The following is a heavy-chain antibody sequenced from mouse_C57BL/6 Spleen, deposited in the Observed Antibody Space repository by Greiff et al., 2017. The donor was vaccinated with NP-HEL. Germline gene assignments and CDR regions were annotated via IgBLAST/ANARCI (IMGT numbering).Heavy chain of an antibody. CDR1: GYAFSSSW. CDR2: IYPGDGDT. CDR3: ASCITTVVSMDY. D-gene: IGHD1-1*01. Sequence: QVQLQQSGPELVKPGASVKISCKASGYAFSSSWMNWVKQRPGKGLEWIGRIYPGDGDTNYNGKFKGKATLTADKSSSTAYMQLSSLTSEDSAVYFCASCITTVVSMDYWGQGTSVTVSS. V-gene: IGHV1-82*01. J-gene: IGHJ4*01.